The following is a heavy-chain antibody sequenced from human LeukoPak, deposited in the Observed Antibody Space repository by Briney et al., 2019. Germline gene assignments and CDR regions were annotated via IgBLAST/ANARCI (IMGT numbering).Heavy chain of an antibody. D-gene: IGHD1-1*01. CDR2: ISGDGGST. Sequence: GGSLRLSCAASGFTFDDYAMHWVRQAPGKGLEWVSLISGDGGSTYYADSVKGRFTISRDNSKNSLYLQMNSLRTEDTALYYCAKFRWWETGTTPDAFDIWGQGTMVTVSS. J-gene: IGHJ3*02. V-gene: IGHV3-43*02. CDR1: GFTFDDYA. CDR3: AKFRWWETGTTPDAFDI.